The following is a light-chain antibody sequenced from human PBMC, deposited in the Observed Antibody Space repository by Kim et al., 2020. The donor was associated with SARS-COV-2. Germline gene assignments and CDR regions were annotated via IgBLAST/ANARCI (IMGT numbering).Light chain of an antibody. V-gene: IGKV3-20*01. CDR3: QQYGNSPPWT. Sequence: PGERATRSCRASQSVSGSYLAWYQQKPGQAPRLLIYGASSRATGIPDRFSGSGSGTDFTLTISRLEPEDFAVYYCQQYGNSPPWTFGQGTKVDIK. CDR1: QSVSGSY. CDR2: GAS. J-gene: IGKJ1*01.